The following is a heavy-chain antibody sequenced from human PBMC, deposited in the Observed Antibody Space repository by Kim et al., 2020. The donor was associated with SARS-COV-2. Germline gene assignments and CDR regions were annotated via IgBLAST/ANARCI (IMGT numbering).Heavy chain of an antibody. CDR2: INHSGST. D-gene: IGHD3-16*02. CDR1: GGSFSGYY. V-gene: IGHV4-34*01. J-gene: IGHJ4*02. Sequence: SETLSLTCAVYGGSFSGYYWSWIRQPPGKGLEWIGEINHSGSTNYNPSLKSRVTISVDTSKNQFSLKLSSVTAADTAVYYCARAYDYVWGSYRFGDYYFDYWGQGTLVTVSS. CDR3: ARAYDYVWGSYRFGDYYFDY.